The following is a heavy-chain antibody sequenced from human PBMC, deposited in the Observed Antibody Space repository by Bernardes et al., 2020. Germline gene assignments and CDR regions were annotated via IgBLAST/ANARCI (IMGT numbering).Heavy chain of an antibody. V-gene: IGHV3-23*01. J-gene: IGHJ5*02. D-gene: IGHD2-21*01. CDR2: ITGYSSVA. Sequence: GGSLRLSCAASGFTFSTYTMTWVRQAPGKGLEWVAAITGYSSVANYGESVRGRFTLSRDNSKNTLYLQMNSLRADDTAVYYCKKLHIRRDADRWGLGTLVIVSS. CDR3: KKLHIRRDADR. CDR1: GFTFSTYT.